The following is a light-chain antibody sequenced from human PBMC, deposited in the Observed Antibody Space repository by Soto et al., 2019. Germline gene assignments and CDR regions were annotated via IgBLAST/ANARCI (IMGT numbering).Light chain of an antibody. CDR2: GAS. V-gene: IGKV3-15*01. CDR1: PSVSSN. J-gene: IGKJ2*01. CDR3: QQYNNWPLYT. Sequence: EIVMTQSPATLSVSPGERATLSCRASPSVSSNLAWYQQKPGQAPRLLIYGASTRATGIPARFSGSGSGTEFNLTISSLQAEDFAVYYCQQYNNWPLYTVGQGTKLEIK.